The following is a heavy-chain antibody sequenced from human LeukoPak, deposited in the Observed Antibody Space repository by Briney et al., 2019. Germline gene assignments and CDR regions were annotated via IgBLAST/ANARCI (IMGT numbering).Heavy chain of an antibody. V-gene: IGHV4-61*01. CDR3: ARGYQLLSGYYYYYYGMDV. CDR1: GGSVSSGSDY. CDR2: IFYSGST. J-gene: IGHJ6*02. D-gene: IGHD2-2*01. Sequence: PSETLSLTCTVSGGSVSSGSDYWSWIRQPPGKGLEWIGYIFYSGSTNYNPSLKSRVTISVDTSKNQFSLKLSSVTAADTAVYYCARGYQLLSGYYYYYYGMDVWGQGTTVTVSS.